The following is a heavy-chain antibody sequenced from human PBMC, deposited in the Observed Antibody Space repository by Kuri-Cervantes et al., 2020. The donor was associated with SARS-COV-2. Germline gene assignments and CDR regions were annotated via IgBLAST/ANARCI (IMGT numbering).Heavy chain of an antibody. J-gene: IGHJ4*02. CDR3: AKDRAGVHDF. Sequence: GGSLRLSCVASGFNFSTTDMHWVRQAPGQGLEWVTFISSDGKNKKCMASGKGRFTISRDNSQNTLYLQMKSLRDKDTAIYYCAKDRAGVHDFWGQGTLVTVSS. D-gene: IGHD2-21*01. CDR2: ISSDGKNK. CDR1: GFNFSTTD. V-gene: IGHV3-30*18.